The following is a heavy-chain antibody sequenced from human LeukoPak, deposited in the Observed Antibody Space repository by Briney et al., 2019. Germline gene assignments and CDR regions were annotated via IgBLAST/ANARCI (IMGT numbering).Heavy chain of an antibody. V-gene: IGHV4-34*01. CDR3: ARSYYFDY. CDR2: INHSGST. Sequence: PSETLSLTCAVYGGSFSGYYWSWIRQPPGKGLEWIGEINHSGSTNYNPSLKSRVTISVDTSKNQFSLKLSSVTAADTAVYYRARSYYFDYWGQGTLVTVSS. CDR1: GGSFSGYY. J-gene: IGHJ4*02.